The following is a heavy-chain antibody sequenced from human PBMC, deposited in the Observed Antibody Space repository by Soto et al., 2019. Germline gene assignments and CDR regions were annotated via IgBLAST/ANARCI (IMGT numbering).Heavy chain of an antibody. CDR3: TASSGYADYFDY. CDR2: IYYSGST. CDR1: GGSISSYY. D-gene: IGHD5-12*01. V-gene: IGHV4-59*08. J-gene: IGHJ4*02. Sequence: QVQLQESGPGLVKPSETLSLTCTVSGGSISSYYWSWIRQPPGKGLEWIGYIYYSGSTNYNPSLMRRVTISVGTAKNQSSLKLSSVTAADTAVYYCTASSGYADYFDYWGQGTLVTVSS.